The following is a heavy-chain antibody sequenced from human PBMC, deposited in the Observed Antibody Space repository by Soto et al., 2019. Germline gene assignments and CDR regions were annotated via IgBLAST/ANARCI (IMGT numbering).Heavy chain of an antibody. CDR1: GGSITSGNSYS. CDR3: ARAVATYFRTWLDP. CDR2: ISHTGST. J-gene: IGHJ5*02. V-gene: IGHV4-30-2*01. Sequence: TLSLTCAVSGGSITSGNSYSWSWIRQPPGKALERLGAISHTGSTSYNPSLKRRGTMSFDKSKNQCSLKLSSVTAADMGVYYCARAVATYFRTWLDPWGRGTRIAFSS. D-gene: IGHD2-15*01.